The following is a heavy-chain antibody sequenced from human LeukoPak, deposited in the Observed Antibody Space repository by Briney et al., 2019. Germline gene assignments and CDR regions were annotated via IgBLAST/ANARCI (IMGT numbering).Heavy chain of an antibody. Sequence: SVKVSCKASGGTFSSYTISWVRQAPGQGLEWMGRIIPILGIANYAQKFQGRVTITADKSTSTAYMELSSLRSEDTAVYYCARVGDCSGGSCYPRRNYYMDVWGKGTTVTVSS. V-gene: IGHV1-69*02. CDR3: ARVGDCSGGSCYPRRNYYMDV. CDR2: IIPILGIA. D-gene: IGHD2-15*01. CDR1: GGTFSSYT. J-gene: IGHJ6*03.